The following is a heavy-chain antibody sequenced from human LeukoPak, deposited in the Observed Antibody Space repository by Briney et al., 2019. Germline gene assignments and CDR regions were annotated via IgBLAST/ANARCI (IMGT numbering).Heavy chain of an antibody. D-gene: IGHD2-15*01. V-gene: IGHV3-15*01. CDR2: IKSKSDGGTI. CDR1: GFTFSDAW. J-gene: IGHJ4*02. Sequence: PGGSLRLSCVGSGFTFSDAWMSWVRQAPGKGLEWVGRIKSKSDGGTIDYAAHVKGRFTISRDDSRNTLYLQMNSLETEDTAVYYCTTRRQDGWWGQGTLVTVS. CDR3: TTRRQDGW.